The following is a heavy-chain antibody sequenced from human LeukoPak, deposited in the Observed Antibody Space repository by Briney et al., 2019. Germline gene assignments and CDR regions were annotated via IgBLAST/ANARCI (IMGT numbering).Heavy chain of an antibody. CDR1: GITLSNYG. D-gene: IGHD3-22*01. Sequence: GGSLRLSCAVSGITLSNYGMSWVRQAPGRGLEWVAGISDSAGRTNYADSVKGRFTISRDNPKNTLYLQMNSLRAEDTAVYFCAKRGVVIRVILVGFHKEAYYFDSWGQGALVTVSS. J-gene: IGHJ4*02. CDR3: AKRGVVIRVILVGFHKEAYYFDS. V-gene: IGHV3-23*01. CDR2: ISDSAGRT.